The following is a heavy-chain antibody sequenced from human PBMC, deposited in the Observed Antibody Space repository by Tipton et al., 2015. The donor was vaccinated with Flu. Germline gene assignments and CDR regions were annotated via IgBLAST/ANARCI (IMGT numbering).Heavy chain of an antibody. CDR3: ARAPGRPCSANACPNWFDP. CDR2: IYTSGTT. V-gene: IGHV4-4*07. D-gene: IGHD2-15*01. J-gene: IGHJ5*02. CDR1: GGSIRSYY. Sequence: TLSLTCTVSGGSIRSYYWSWIRQPAGKGLEWIGRIYTSGTTNYNPSLKSRVVMSVDTSKNQFSLKMSSVTAADTAVYYCARAPGRPCSANACPNWFDPCGQGTLVTVSS.